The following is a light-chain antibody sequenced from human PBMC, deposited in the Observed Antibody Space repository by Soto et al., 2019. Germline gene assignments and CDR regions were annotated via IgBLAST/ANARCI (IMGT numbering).Light chain of an antibody. J-gene: IGKJ4*01. CDR2: RAS. CDR3: QQYESSPLT. V-gene: IGKV3-20*01. CDR1: QRVSSGF. Sequence: EIVLTQSPDTLSLSPGERATLSCRASQRVSSGFLAWYQQKPGQAPRLLIYRASTRATGIPDRFTGSGSGTDFTLTISSLEPEDFAVYYCQQYESSPLTFGGGTKVEIK.